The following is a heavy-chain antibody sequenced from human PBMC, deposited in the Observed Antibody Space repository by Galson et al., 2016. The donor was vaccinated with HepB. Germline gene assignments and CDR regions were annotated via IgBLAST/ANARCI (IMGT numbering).Heavy chain of an antibody. CDR3: ARGGSGRPGYFDL. Sequence: SVKVSCKASGYIFTNFGVSWVRQAPGQGLEWMGWISGYNGNTNFAQRLQDRVTMTTDTSTSTAYMDLRSLRPDDTAVYYCARGGSGRPGYFDLWGQGTLVT. J-gene: IGHJ4*02. CDR2: ISGYNGNT. V-gene: IGHV1-18*01. CDR1: GYIFTNFG. D-gene: IGHD1-26*01.